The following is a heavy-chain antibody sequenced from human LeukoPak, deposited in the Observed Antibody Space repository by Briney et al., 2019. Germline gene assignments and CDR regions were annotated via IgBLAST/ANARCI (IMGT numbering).Heavy chain of an antibody. D-gene: IGHD2-8*02. CDR3: ARDSTGQSDNFDI. CDR2: IKQDGSEK. J-gene: IGHJ3*02. Sequence: PGGSLRLSCGASGFTFSVHWMSWVRQAPGKGLEWAANIKQDGSEKYYVDSVKGRFTISRDNARKSLYLQMNSLRAEDTAVYYCARDSTGQSDNFDIWGQGTMVTVSS. V-gene: IGHV3-7*01. CDR1: GFTFSVHW.